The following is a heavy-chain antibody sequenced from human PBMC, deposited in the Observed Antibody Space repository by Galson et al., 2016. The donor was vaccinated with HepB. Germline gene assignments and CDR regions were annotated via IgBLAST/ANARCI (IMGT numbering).Heavy chain of an antibody. Sequence: ETLSLTCGVSGGSISSSNWWSWVRQPPGKGLEYIGEIYHSGSTNYNPSLKSRVTMSVDKSKNQFSLNLRSVTAADTAVYYCARSRAVVANLLILDYWGQGTLVTVSS. CDR3: ARSRAVVANLLILDY. CDR1: GGSISSSNW. V-gene: IGHV4-4*02. D-gene: IGHD2-15*01. J-gene: IGHJ4*02. CDR2: IYHSGST.